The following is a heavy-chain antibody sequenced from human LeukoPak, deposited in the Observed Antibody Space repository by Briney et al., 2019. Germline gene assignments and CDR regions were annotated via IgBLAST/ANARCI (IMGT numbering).Heavy chain of an antibody. CDR3: ASDIVATSGDF. CDR2: ITSSGDDI. D-gene: IGHD5-12*01. J-gene: IGHJ4*02. Sequence: GGSLRLSCAASGFTFGDYYMSWIRQAPGKGLEWVAYITSSGDDIYYAESVKGRFTISRDNAKNALFLRMSSLRVEDTATYYCASDIVATSGDFWGQGTLVSVSS. CDR1: GFTFGDYY. V-gene: IGHV3-11*01.